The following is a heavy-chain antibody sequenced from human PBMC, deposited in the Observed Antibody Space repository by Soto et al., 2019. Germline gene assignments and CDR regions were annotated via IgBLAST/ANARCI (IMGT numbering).Heavy chain of an antibody. D-gene: IGHD6-6*01. J-gene: IGHJ6*03. Sequence: EVQLAESGGGLAQPGGSLRLACAASGFTLSGYAMDWFRQAPGKGLEYVSGISSNGVVTYYANSVQGRFTISRDNSKNTVYLQMGSLRPEDMAVYYCARRARPDFYYMDVWGKGTTVTVS. CDR2: ISSNGVVT. CDR3: ARRARPDFYYMDV. V-gene: IGHV3-64*01. CDR1: GFTLSGYA.